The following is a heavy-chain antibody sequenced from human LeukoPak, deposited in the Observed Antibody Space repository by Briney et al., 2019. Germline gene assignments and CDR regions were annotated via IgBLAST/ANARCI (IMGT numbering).Heavy chain of an antibody. CDR2: ISGSGGST. Sequence: GGSLRLSCAASGFTFSSYAMSWVRQAPGPRQEWVSAISGSGGSTYYADSVKGRFTISRDNSKNTLYLQMNSLRAEDTAVYYCAKGATYYYDSSGYYLDYWGQGTLVTVSS. CDR1: GFTFSSYA. D-gene: IGHD3-22*01. CDR3: AKGATYYYDSSGYYLDY. J-gene: IGHJ4*02. V-gene: IGHV3-23*01.